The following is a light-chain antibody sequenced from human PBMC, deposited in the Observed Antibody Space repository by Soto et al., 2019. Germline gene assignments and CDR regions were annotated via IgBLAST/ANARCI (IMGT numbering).Light chain of an antibody. CDR3: SSYAGSNNVL. J-gene: IGLJ2*01. V-gene: IGLV2-8*01. CDR2: EVS. Sequence: QSVLTQPPSASGSPGQSVTISCTGTSSDIGGYKFVSWYQQHPGKAPKLMIYEVSKRPSVVPDRFSGSKSGNTASLTVSGLQADDEADYYCSSYAGSNNVLFGGGTKLTVL. CDR1: SSDIGGYKF.